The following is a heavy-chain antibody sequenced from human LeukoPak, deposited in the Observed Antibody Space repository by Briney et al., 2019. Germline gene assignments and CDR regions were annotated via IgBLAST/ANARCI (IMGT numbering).Heavy chain of an antibody. Sequence: PGGSLRLSCAASGFTFSSYEMNWVRQAPGKGLEWVSYISSSGSTIYYAGSVKGRFTTSRDNAKNSLYLQMNSLRAEDTAVYYCARDKKPNYYDSSGYYYAEYFQHWGQGTLVTVSS. CDR2: ISSSGSTI. D-gene: IGHD3-22*01. CDR1: GFTFSSYE. V-gene: IGHV3-48*03. J-gene: IGHJ1*01. CDR3: ARDKKPNYYDSSGYYYAEYFQH.